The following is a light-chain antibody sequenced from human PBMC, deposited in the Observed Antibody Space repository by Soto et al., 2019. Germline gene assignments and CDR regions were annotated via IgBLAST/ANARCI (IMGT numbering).Light chain of an antibody. Sequence: DIQMTQSPSTLSASVADRVTITCRASQSIDINLAWYQQKPGKAPNLLIYKASSLESGVPSRFSGSGSGTEFTLTISSLQPDDFATYYCQQYQHKSYPYTFGQGTKLEIK. V-gene: IGKV1-5*03. J-gene: IGKJ2*01. CDR2: KAS. CDR3: QQYQHKSYPYT. CDR1: QSIDIN.